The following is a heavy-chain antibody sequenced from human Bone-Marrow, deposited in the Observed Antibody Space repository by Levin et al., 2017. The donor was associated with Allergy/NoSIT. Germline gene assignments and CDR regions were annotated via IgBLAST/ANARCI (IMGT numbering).Heavy chain of an antibody. CDR2: IIPILGIA. J-gene: IGHJ6*03. D-gene: IGHD5-12*01. CDR3: ARGNRYSGYGVEWVALGQTDYYDYYMDV. CDR1: GGTFSSYA. Sequence: SVKVSCKASGGTFSSYAISWVRQAPGQGLEWMGRIIPILGIANYAQKFQGRVTITADKSTSTAYMELSSLRSEDTAVYYCARGNRYSGYGVEWVALGQTDYYDYYMDVWGKGTTVTVSS. V-gene: IGHV1-69*04.